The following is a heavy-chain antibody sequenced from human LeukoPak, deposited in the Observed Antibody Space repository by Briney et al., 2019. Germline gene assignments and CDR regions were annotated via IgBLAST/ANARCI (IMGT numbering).Heavy chain of an antibody. Sequence: PGRSLRLSCAASGFTFEDYTMHWVRQAPGKGLEWVSGLNWNSGIIAYADSVKGRFTISRDNAKNSLYLQMNSLRAEDTAVYYCAKDPWGPWGQGTLVTVSS. CDR2: LNWNSGII. CDR3: AKDPWGP. D-gene: IGHD7-27*01. J-gene: IGHJ5*02. CDR1: GFTFEDYT. V-gene: IGHV3-9*01.